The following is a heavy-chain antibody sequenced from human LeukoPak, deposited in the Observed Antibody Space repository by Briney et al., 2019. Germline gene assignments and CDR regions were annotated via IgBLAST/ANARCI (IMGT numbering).Heavy chain of an antibody. D-gene: IGHD3-22*01. CDR2: ISGSGGST. CDR3: AKYPLYYDSSGYYYPYYFDY. V-gene: IGHV3-23*01. Sequence: GGSLRLSCAASGFTFSSCAMNWVRQAPGTGLEWVSSISGSGGSTYYADSVKGRFTISRDNSKNTLYLQMNSLRAEDTAVYYCAKYPLYYDSSGYYYPYYFDYWGQGTLVTVSS. J-gene: IGHJ4*02. CDR1: GFTFSSCA.